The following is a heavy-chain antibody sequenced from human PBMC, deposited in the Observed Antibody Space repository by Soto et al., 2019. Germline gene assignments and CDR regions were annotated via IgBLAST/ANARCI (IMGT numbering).Heavy chain of an antibody. D-gene: IGHD3-22*01. Sequence: GESVKISCKGSGYSFAGYWITWVRQKPGKGLEWMGRIDPSDSQTYYSPSFRGHVTISVTKSITTVFLQWSSLRASDTAMYYCARQIYDSDNGPNFQYYFDSWCQGTPVTISS. CDR2: IDPSDSQT. CDR3: ARQIYDSDNGPNFQYYFDS. CDR1: GYSFAGYW. J-gene: IGHJ4*02. V-gene: IGHV5-10-1*01.